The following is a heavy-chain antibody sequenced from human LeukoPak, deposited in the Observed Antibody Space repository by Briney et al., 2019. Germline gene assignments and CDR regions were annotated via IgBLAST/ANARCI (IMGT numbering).Heavy chain of an antibody. D-gene: IGHD2-2*01. Sequence: PGGSLRLSCAASGFTLSSYSMNWVRQAPGKGLEWVSSISSSSSYIYYADSVKGRFTISRDNAKNSLYLQMNSLRAEDTAVYYCARGRYCSSTSCQKPLDYWGQGTLVTVSS. CDR1: GFTLSSYS. CDR3: ARGRYCSSTSCQKPLDY. V-gene: IGHV3-21*01. CDR2: ISSSSSYI. J-gene: IGHJ4*02.